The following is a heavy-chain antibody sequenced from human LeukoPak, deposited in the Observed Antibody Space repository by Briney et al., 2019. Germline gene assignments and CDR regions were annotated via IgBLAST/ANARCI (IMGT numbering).Heavy chain of an antibody. J-gene: IGHJ4*02. CDR1: GGSFSGYY. V-gene: IGHV4-34*01. D-gene: IGHD6-13*01. CDR2: INHSGST. Sequence: TSETLSLTCAVYGGSFSGYYWSWIRQPPGKGLEWIGEINHSGSTNYKPSLKSRVTISVDTSKNQFSLKLSSVTAADTAVYYCARGGSSSWYGAFDYWGQGTLVTVSS. CDR3: ARGGSSSWYGAFDY.